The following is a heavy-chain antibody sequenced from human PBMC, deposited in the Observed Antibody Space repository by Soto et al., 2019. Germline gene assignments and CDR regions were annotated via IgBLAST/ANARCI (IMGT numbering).Heavy chain of an antibody. CDR1: GYTFANYH. CDR3: AREGRVGVTQMRYFDH. CDR2: ISPLNGNT. V-gene: IGHV1-46*01. D-gene: IGHD1-26*01. Sequence: QVQLVQSGSEVKKPGASVKVSCKASGYTFANYHIHWVLQAPGQGLEWMGIISPLNGNTDYPQKLRGTVRLTRDSPTTAGYVELSGLTSDDTDLYYWAREGRVGVTQMRYFDHWGQGTLVTVSS. J-gene: IGHJ4*02.